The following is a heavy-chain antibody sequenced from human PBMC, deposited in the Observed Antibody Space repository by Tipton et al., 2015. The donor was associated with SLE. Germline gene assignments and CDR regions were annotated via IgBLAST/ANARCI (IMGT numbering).Heavy chain of an antibody. J-gene: IGHJ4*02. Sequence: SLRLSCAASGFTFSIYSMNWVRQAPGRGLEWVSALSGSGGNTYYADSVKGRFTISRDNSKNTLYLQMNGLRAEDTAVYYCAKDMNYYGDYWGQGTLVTVSS. CDR1: GFTFSIYS. CDR2: LSGSGGNT. V-gene: IGHV3-23*01. CDR3: AKDMNYYGDY. D-gene: IGHD3-10*01.